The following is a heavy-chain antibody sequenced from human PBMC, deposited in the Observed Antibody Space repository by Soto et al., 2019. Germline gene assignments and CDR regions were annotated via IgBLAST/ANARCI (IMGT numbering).Heavy chain of an antibody. CDR1: GGTFSSYA. CDR3: AREGKPGYCSGGSCYYLFDY. CDR2: IIPIFGTA. Sequence: QVHLVQSGAEVKKPGSSVKVSCKASGGTFSSYAISWVRQAPGQGLEWMGGIIPIFGTANYAQKFQGRVTITADESTSISYMELSSLRSEDTAVYYCAREGKPGYCSGGSCYYLFDYWGQGTLVTVSS. V-gene: IGHV1-69*01. J-gene: IGHJ4*02. D-gene: IGHD2-15*01.